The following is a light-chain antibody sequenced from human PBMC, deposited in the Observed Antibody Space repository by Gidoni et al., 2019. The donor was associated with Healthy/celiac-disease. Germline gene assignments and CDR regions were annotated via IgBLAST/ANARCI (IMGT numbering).Light chain of an antibody. CDR1: QSVRSN. CDR2: GAY. V-gene: IGKV3-15*01. Sequence: EIVMTQSPATLSVSPGERATLSCRASQSVRSNLAWYHQKPGQAPRLLIYGAYTRATGIPARFSGSGSGTEFTLTISSLQSEDFAVYYCQQYNNWPPWTFGQGTKVEIK. CDR3: QQYNNWPPWT. J-gene: IGKJ1*01.